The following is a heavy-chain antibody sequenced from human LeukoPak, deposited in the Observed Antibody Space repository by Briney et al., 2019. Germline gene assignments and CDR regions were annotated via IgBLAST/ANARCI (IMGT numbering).Heavy chain of an antibody. V-gene: IGHV1-69*05. J-gene: IGHJ6*03. CDR2: IIPILGTA. CDR1: GGTFSSYA. CDR3: AEGSIAVAPGDYYYYYMDV. Sequence: ASVKVSCKASGGTFSSYAISWVRQAPGQGLEWMGGIIPILGTANYAQKFQGRVTITTDESTSTAYMELSSLRSEDTAVYYCAEGSIAVAPGDYYYYYMDVWGKGTTVTVSS. D-gene: IGHD6-19*01.